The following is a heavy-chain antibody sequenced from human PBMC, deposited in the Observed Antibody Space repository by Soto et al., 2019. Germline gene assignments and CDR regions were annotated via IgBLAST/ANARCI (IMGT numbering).Heavy chain of an antibody. D-gene: IGHD5-18*01. Sequence: QLQLQESGSGLVTPSRTLSLTCIVSGGSISSGDYSWNWIRQPPGKGLQWIGYISPSGTTYYNPSLMSRVTISLDRAKNHFSLTLSSVTAADTAVYYCARSTALVRQYFDSWGQGTLVTVSS. CDR1: GGSISSGDYS. CDR3: ARSTALVRQYFDS. CDR2: ISPSGTT. J-gene: IGHJ4*02. V-gene: IGHV4-30-2*01.